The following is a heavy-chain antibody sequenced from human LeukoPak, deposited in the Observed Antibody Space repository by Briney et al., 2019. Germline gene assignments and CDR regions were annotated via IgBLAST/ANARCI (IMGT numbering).Heavy chain of an antibody. J-gene: IGHJ4*02. CDR3: ARGPNDILTGYIDY. D-gene: IGHD3-9*01. Sequence: SETLSLTCTVSGGSISSYYWSWIRQHPGKGLEWIGYIYYSGSTYYNPSLESRVTISVDTSKNQFSLKLSSVTAADTAVYYCARGPNDILTGYIDYWGQGTLVTVSS. CDR1: GGSISSYY. CDR2: IYYSGST. V-gene: IGHV4-59*06.